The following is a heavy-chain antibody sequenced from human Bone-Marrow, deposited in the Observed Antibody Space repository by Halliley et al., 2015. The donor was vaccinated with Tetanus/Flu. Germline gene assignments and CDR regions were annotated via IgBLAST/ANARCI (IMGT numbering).Heavy chain of an antibody. CDR2: ISGRGGST. CDR3: ARGDYFDSGGYYRSNYPFEY. CDR1: GFAFSSYD. Sequence: SLRLSCAVSGFAFSSYDMNWVRQAPGKGLEWVSVISGRGGSTYHADSVRGRFSISRDNSKNTLFLQMNSLRAEDTAIYYCARGDYFDSGGYYRSNYPFEYWGQGTLVTVSS. J-gene: IGHJ4*02. V-gene: IGHV3-23*01. D-gene: IGHD3-22*01.